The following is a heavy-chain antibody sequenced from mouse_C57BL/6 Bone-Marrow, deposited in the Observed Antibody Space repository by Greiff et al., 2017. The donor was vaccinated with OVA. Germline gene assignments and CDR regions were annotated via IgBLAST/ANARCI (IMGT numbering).Heavy chain of an antibody. CDR3: AISGAMDY. CDR2: IHPSDSDT. V-gene: IGHV1-74*01. CDR1: GYTFTSYW. Sequence: QVQLKQPGAELVKPGASVKVSCKASGYTFTSYWMHWVKQRPGQGLEWIGRIHPSDSDTNYTQKFKGKATLTVDNSSSTAYLQLSSLTSEDSAVYYCAISGAMDYWGQGTSVTVSA. J-gene: IGHJ4*01.